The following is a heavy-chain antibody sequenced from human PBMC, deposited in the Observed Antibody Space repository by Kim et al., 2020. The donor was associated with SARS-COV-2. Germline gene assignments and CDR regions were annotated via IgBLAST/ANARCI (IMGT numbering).Heavy chain of an antibody. CDR3: ARRRGGSYLWGFDY. D-gene: IGHD1-26*01. Sequence: ADSGKGRFTIPREHTQNTLYWQRNSLRAEDTAVYYCARRRGGSYLWGFDYWGQGTLVTVSS. V-gene: IGHV3-30*01. J-gene: IGHJ4*02.